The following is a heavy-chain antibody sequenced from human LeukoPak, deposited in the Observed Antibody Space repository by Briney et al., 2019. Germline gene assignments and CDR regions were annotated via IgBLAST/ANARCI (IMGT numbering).Heavy chain of an antibody. CDR2: IYYSGST. V-gene: IGHV4-31*03. CDR3: ARGVGEHGMDV. Sequence: PSQTLSLTCTVSGGSISSGGYYWSWIRQHPGQGLEWIGNIYYSGSTHYSPSLKSRLIISMDTSKNLFSPRLSSMTAADTAVYSCARGVGEHGMDVWGQGTTVTVSS. D-gene: IGHD4-17*01. CDR1: GGSISSGGYY. J-gene: IGHJ6*02.